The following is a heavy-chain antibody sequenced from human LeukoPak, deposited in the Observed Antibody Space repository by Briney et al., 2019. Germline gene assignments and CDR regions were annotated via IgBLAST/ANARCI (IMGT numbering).Heavy chain of an antibody. J-gene: IGHJ6*03. V-gene: IGHV3-23*01. Sequence: PGGSLRLSCAASGFTFSSYGMSWVRQAPGKGLEWVSGISGSGGSTYYADSVKGRFTISRDNSKNTLYLQMNSLRAEDTAVYYCAKEDIDSGSFYTYYYYYYMDVWGKGTTVTISS. D-gene: IGHD1-26*01. CDR2: ISGSGGST. CDR1: GFTFSSYG. CDR3: AKEDIDSGSFYTYYYYYYMDV.